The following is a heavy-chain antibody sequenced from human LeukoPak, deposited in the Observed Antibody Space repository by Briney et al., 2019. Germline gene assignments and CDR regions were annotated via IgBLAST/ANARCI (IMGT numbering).Heavy chain of an antibody. CDR2: IYNSGST. CDR1: GGSISGNY. CDR3: ARVSRRSSWLVPGAFDI. V-gene: IGHV4-59*01. D-gene: IGHD6-19*01. Sequence: SGTLSLTCAVSGGSISGNYWSWIPQRPGEGREWIGYIYNSGSTNYNPSLKSRVTISVDTSKNQFSLKRSSVTAADTAVYYCARVSRRSSWLVPGAFDIWGQGTMVTVSS. J-gene: IGHJ3*02.